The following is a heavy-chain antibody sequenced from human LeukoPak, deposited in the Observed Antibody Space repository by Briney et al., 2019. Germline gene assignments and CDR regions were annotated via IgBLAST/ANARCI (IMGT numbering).Heavy chain of an antibody. CDR1: GGSINAYY. D-gene: IGHD3-3*01. Sequence: SETLSLTCTVSGGSINAYYWSWIRQTPGKGLEWIGHIYYSGSTNYNPSLKNRVSISVDTSKNQFSLKLKSVTAADTALYYCARALGLMDWLFDPWGQGILVTVSS. CDR2: IYYSGST. V-gene: IGHV4-59*01. CDR3: ARALGLMDWLFDP. J-gene: IGHJ5*02.